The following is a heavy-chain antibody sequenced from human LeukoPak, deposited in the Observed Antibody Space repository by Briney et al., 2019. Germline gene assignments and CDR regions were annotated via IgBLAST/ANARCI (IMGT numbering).Heavy chain of an antibody. Sequence: GGSLRLSCAASGFTFSSYSMNWVRQAPGKGVEWVSAISGSGGSTYYADSVKGRFTISRDNSKNTLYLQMNSLRAEDTAVYYCANHYGSGSYSALDYWGQGTLVTVSS. D-gene: IGHD3-10*01. CDR2: ISGSGGST. CDR1: GFTFSSYS. V-gene: IGHV3-23*01. CDR3: ANHYGSGSYSALDY. J-gene: IGHJ4*02.